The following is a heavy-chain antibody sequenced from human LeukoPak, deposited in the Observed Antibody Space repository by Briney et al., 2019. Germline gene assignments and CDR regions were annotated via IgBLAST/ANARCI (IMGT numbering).Heavy chain of an antibody. CDR1: GFTFSSYS. Sequence: GGSLRLSCAASGFTFSSYSMNWVRQAPGKGLEWVSSISSSSSYIYYADSVKGRFTISRDNAKNSLYLQMNSLRAEDTAVYYCARDRTRRGAAAVADAFDIWGQGTMVTVSS. CDR3: ARDRTRRGAAAVADAFDI. D-gene: IGHD6-13*01. CDR2: ISSSSSYI. J-gene: IGHJ3*02. V-gene: IGHV3-21*01.